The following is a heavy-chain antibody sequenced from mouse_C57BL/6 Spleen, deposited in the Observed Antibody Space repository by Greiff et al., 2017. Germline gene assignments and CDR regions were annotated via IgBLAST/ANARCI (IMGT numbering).Heavy chain of an antibody. CDR2: IYPGSGST. CDR3: ARYDSSGFWFAY. CDR1: GYTFTSYW. V-gene: IGHV1-55*01. J-gene: IGHJ3*01. Sequence: VKLQQPGAELVKPGASVKMSCKASGYTFTSYWITWVKQRPGQGLEWIGDIYPGSGSTNYNEKFKSKATLTVDTSSSTAYMQLSSLTSEDSAVYYCARYDSSGFWFAYWGQGTLVTVSA. D-gene: IGHD3-2*02.